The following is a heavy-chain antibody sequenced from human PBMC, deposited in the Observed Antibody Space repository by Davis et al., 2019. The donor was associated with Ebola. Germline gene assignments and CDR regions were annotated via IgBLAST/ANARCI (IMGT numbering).Heavy chain of an antibody. Sequence: GESLKISCAASGFTVITKYMNWVRQAPGKGLEWVSSISSSSSYIYYADSVKGRFTISRDNAKNSLYLQMNSLRAEDTAVYYCARESYYYDSSGYYYDFDYWGQGTLVTVSS. CDR3: ARESYYYDSSGYYYDFDY. V-gene: IGHV3-21*01. CDR1: GFTVITKY. D-gene: IGHD3-22*01. CDR2: ISSSSSYI. J-gene: IGHJ4*02.